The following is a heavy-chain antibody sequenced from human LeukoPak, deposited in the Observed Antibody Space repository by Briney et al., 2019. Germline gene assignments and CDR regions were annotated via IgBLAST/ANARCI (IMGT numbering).Heavy chain of an antibody. V-gene: IGHV1-69*13. CDR3: ARDRRVLLWFGESEY. CDR2: IIPIFGTA. CDR1: GDTFSSYA. Sequence: SVKVSCKASGDTFSSYAISWVRQAPGQGLEWMGGIIPIFGTANYAQKFQGRVTITADESTSTAYMELSSLRSEDTAVYYCARDRRVLLWFGESEYWGQGTLVTVSS. D-gene: IGHD3-10*01. J-gene: IGHJ4*02.